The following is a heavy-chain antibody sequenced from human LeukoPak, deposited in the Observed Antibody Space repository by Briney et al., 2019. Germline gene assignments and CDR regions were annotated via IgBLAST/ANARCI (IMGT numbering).Heavy chain of an antibody. J-gene: IGHJ4*02. Sequence: GGSLRLSCAASGFTFSSYWMSWVCQAPGKGLEWVANINQDGSQKYHVDSVKGRFTISRDNAKKSLYLQMNSLRAEDTAVYYCGRVGAYYGSGSYSDYWGQGTLVTVSS. CDR3: GRVGAYYGSGSYSDY. V-gene: IGHV3-7*01. CDR1: GFTFSSYW. CDR2: INQDGSQK. D-gene: IGHD3-10*01.